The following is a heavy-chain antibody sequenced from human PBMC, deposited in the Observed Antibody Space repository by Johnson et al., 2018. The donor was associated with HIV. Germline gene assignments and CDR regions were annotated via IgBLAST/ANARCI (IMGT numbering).Heavy chain of an antibody. J-gene: IGHJ3*02. V-gene: IGHV3-30*04. CDR2: ISYDGSQR. Sequence: QVQLVESGGGVVQPGRSLRLSCAASGFTFSSYAMHWVRQAPGKGLEWLIVISYDGSQRFYVDSVRGRFTISRDNAKNSLYLQMNSLRVEDTSIYYCARPIVRGASDIWGQGTMVTVSS. D-gene: IGHD1-26*01. CDR1: GFTFSSYA. CDR3: ARPIVRGASDI.